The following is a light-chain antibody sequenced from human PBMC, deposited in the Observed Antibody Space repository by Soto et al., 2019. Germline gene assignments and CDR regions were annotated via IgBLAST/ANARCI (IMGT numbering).Light chain of an antibody. Sequence: QSALTQPPSASGSPGQSVTISCTGTSSDVGGYNYVSWYQQHPGKAPKLMIYDVSKRPSGVPDRLSGSKSGNTASLTISGLQAEDEADYYCCSYAGRYTYVFGTGTKLTVL. J-gene: IGLJ1*01. CDR2: DVS. CDR1: SSDVGGYNY. V-gene: IGLV2-11*01. CDR3: CSYAGRYTYV.